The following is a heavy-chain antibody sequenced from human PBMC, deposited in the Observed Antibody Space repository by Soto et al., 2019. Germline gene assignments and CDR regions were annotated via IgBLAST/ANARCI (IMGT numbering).Heavy chain of an antibody. Sequence: GESLKISCKGSGYSCTSYWIGWVRQMPGKGLEWMGIIYPGDSDTRYSPSFQGQVTISADKSISTAYLQWSSLKASDTAMYYCARHSLYSSSVYYGMDVWGQGTTVTVSS. CDR1: GYSCTSYW. CDR3: ARHSLYSSSVYYGMDV. CDR2: IYPGDSDT. V-gene: IGHV5-51*01. J-gene: IGHJ6*02. D-gene: IGHD6-6*01.